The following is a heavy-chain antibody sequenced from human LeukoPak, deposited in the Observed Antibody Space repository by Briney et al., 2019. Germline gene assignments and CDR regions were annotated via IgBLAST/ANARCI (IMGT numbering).Heavy chain of an antibody. V-gene: IGHV3-23*01. CDR1: GFTFSSYA. Sequence: GGSLRRSCAAAGFTFSSYAMSWVRQAPGKGLEWVSAITGSGDRTYYTDSVKGRFTISSDNSKNTLYLRMNSLRAEDTAVYYCVKVPGGVGQLDWGQGTLVTVSS. J-gene: IGHJ4*02. D-gene: IGHD1-1*01. CDR2: ITGSGDRT. CDR3: VKVPGGVGQLD.